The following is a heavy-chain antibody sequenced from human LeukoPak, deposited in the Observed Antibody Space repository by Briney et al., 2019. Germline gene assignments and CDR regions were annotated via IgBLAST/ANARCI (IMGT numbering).Heavy chain of an antibody. J-gene: IGHJ4*02. D-gene: IGHD6-19*01. Sequence: GESLKISCKGSGYSFTSYWIGRVRQVPGKGLEWMGIIYPGDSDTRYSPSFQGQVTISADKSISTAYLQWSSLKASDTAMYYCARSGDIAVAGSSLDYWGQGTLVTVSS. CDR1: GYSFTSYW. CDR2: IYPGDSDT. V-gene: IGHV5-51*01. CDR3: ARSGDIAVAGSSLDY.